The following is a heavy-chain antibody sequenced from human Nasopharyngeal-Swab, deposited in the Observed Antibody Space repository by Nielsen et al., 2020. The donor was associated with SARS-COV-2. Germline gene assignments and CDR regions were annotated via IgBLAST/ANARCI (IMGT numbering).Heavy chain of an antibody. V-gene: IGHV3-53*01. CDR1: GFTVSSNY. Sequence: GESLKISCAASGFTVSSNYMSWVRQAPGKGLEWVSVIYSGGSTYYADSVKGRFTISRDNSKNTLHLQMNSLIAEDTAVYYCARKSPTLHYYYYMDVWGKGTAVTVSS. CDR2: IYSGGST. CDR3: ARKSPTLHYYYYMDV. J-gene: IGHJ6*03.